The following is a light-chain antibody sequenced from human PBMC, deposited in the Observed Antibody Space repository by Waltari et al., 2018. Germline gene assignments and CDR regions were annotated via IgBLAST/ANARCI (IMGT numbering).Light chain of an antibody. CDR2: DTS. CDR1: QSITTF. CDR3: QQSYSTPYT. V-gene: IGKV1-39*01. Sequence: DIQMTQPPPSLSASVGDRVTITCWASQSITTFLNWYQQIPGKAPEVLIYDTSSLQSGVPSRFSGSGSGTDFTLTISSLQPEDFATYYCQQSYSTPYTFGQGTKLEMK. J-gene: IGKJ2*01.